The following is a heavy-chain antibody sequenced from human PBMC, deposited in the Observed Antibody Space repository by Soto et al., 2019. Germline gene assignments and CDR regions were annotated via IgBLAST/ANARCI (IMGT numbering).Heavy chain of an antibody. J-gene: IGHJ4*02. CDR1: GYTFTSYG. D-gene: IGHD3-22*01. V-gene: IGHV1-18*01. Sequence: ASVKVSCKASGYTFTSYGISWVRQAPGQGLEWMGWISAYNGNTNYAQKLQGRVTMTTDTSTSTAYMELRSLRSDDTAVYYCARDEREYYYDSSGYYIPLLWGQGTLVTVSS. CDR3: ARDEREYYYDSSGYYIPLL. CDR2: ISAYNGNT.